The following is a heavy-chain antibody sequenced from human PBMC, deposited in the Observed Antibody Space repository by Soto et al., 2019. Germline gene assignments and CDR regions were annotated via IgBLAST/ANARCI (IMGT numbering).Heavy chain of an antibody. J-gene: IGHJ2*01. CDR3: ARDGSSSWYFAWYLDL. CDR2: IADDGSSE. CDR1: GFTFSSYP. D-gene: IGHD2-15*01. V-gene: IGHV3-30-3*01. Sequence: QVQLVESGGGVVQPGRSLRLSCEASGFTFSSYPMHWVRQAPGKGLEWMAIIADDGSSEHYAASVKGRFTISRDNSKNTSFLHMSSLTPEDTATYFCARDGSSSWYFAWYLDLWGRGTLVSVSS.